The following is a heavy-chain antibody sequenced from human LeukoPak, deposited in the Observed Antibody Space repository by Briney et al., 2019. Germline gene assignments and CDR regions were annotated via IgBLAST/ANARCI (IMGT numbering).Heavy chain of an antibody. CDR1: GFTFSTYS. V-gene: IGHV3-21*01. CDR2: ISSTSNYM. D-gene: IGHD3-22*01. CDR3: ARGLRYYDSSGYYYEGH. J-gene: IGHJ4*02. Sequence: GGSLRLSCAASGFTFSTYSMNWVRQAPGKGLEWVSSISSTSNYMYYADSVKGRFTISRDNAKNTLYLRMNSLRAEDTAVYFCARGLRYYDSSGYYYEGHWGQGILVTVSP.